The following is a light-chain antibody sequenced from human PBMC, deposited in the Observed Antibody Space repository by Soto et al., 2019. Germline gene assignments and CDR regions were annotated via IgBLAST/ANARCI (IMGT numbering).Light chain of an antibody. V-gene: IGKV3-11*01. CDR1: QSVNSY. J-gene: IGKJ1*01. CDR3: QQRSNWPGT. Sequence: EIVLTQSPATLSLSPGKRATLSCRASQSVNSYLAWYQQKPGQAPRLLIYNASNRATGIPARFSGSGSGTDFSLTISSLEPEDFAAYYCQQRSNWPGTFGQGTKVDIK. CDR2: NAS.